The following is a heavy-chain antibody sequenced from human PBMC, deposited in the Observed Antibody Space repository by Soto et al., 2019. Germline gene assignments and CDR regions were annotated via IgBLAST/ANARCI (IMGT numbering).Heavy chain of an antibody. CDR3: VASLGSHLAQ. CDR1: GFTFNYYW. J-gene: IGHJ4*02. V-gene: IGHV3-7*01. D-gene: IGHD5-12*01. CDR2: IKQDGSDK. Sequence: GGSLRLSCVASGFTFNYYWMSWVRQAPEEGLEWLANIKQDGSDKNYVDSVKGRFTISRDNAKNSLYLQMDSLRAEDTAVYYCVASLGSHLAQWGQGTLVVVSS.